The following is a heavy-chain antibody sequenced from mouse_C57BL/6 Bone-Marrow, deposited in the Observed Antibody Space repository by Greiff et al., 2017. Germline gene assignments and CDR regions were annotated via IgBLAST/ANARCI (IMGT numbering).Heavy chain of an antibody. CDR3: ARSYDYDDYTMDY. D-gene: IGHD2-4*01. V-gene: IGHV1-64*01. CDR1: GYTFTNYW. J-gene: IGHJ4*01. Sequence: QVQLKQPGAELVKPGASVKLSCKASGYTFTNYWMHWVKQRPGQGLEWIGMMHPNGGSPDYNEKFKSEATLSVDKSSRTAYMELSSLTSEDAAVYYCARSYDYDDYTMDYWGQGTSVPVSS. CDR2: MHPNGGSP.